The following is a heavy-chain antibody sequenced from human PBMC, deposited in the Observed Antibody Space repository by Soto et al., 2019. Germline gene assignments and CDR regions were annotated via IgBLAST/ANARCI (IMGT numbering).Heavy chain of an antibody. V-gene: IGHV1-18*01. Sequence: QVHLVQSGAEVKKPGASVKVSCKGSGYGFTTYGITWVRQAPGQGLEWMAWISDHNGNTNYAQKLQGRVTVTRDTSTCTAYMGLRSLISDDSAVYYCARGRYGEYWGQGALVTVSS. CDR3: ARGRYGEY. J-gene: IGHJ4*02. CDR1: GYGFTTYG. CDR2: ISDHNGNT. D-gene: IGHD3-10*01.